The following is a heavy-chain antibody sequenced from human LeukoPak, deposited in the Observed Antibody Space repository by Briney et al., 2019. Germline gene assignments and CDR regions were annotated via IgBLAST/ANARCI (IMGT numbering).Heavy chain of an antibody. CDR1: GDSIRNYY. V-gene: IGHV4-59*01. CDR2: GHYSGST. Sequence: SEALSLTCTVSGDSIRNYYWNWIRQPPGKGLEWIGYGHYSGSTFSNPSLKSRVSFSVDTSNNQFSLKLTSVTAADTAVYYCARWGEQTTLWVHAFDIWGQGTLVTVSS. CDR3: ARWGEQTTLWVHAFDI. D-gene: IGHD1-14*01. J-gene: IGHJ3*02.